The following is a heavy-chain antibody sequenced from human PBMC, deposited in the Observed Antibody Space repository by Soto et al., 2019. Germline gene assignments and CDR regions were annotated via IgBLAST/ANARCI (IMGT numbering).Heavy chain of an antibody. Sequence: QVQLQESGPGLVKPSQTLSLTCTVSGGSISSGDYYWSWIRQPPGKGLEWIGYIYYSGSTYYNPSLKSRVTISVDTSKNQFSLKLSSVTAADTAVYYCASGNCGGDCYSDVHWYFDLWGRGTLVTVSS. CDR1: GGSISSGDYY. J-gene: IGHJ2*01. V-gene: IGHV4-30-4*01. CDR2: IYYSGST. CDR3: ASGNCGGDCYSDVHWYFDL. D-gene: IGHD2-21*02.